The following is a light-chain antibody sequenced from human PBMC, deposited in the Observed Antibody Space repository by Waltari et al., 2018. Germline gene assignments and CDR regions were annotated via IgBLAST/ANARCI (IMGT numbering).Light chain of an antibody. V-gene: IGKV3-20*01. CDR3: QQFGISVWT. CDR1: QRIGSSY. CDR2: GAS. J-gene: IGKJ1*01. Sequence: EIVLTQSPGTLSLSPGARATLSCRASQRIGSSYLAWYQQKPGQAPRLLIYGASRRATGIPDRFSGGGSGTDFTLTISRLEPEDFAVYYCQQFGISVWTFGQGTKVEIK.